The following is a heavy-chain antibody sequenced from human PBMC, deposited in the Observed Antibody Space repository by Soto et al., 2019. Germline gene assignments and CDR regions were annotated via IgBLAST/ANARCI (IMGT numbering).Heavy chain of an antibody. Sequence: ASVKVSCKASGYTFTSYYMHWVRQAPGQGLEWMGIINPSGGSTSYAQKFQGRVTMTRDTSTSTVYMELSSLRSEDTAVYYCARVLGIAVAGTEFDYWGQGTLVTVSS. V-gene: IGHV1-46*03. J-gene: IGHJ4*02. CDR2: INPSGGST. CDR3: ARVLGIAVAGTEFDY. CDR1: GYTFTSYY. D-gene: IGHD6-19*01.